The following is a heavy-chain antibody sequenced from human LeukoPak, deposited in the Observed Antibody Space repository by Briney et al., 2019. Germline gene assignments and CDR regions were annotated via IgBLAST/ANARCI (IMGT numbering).Heavy chain of an antibody. Sequence: SQTLSLTCTVSGGSLSSGDYYWSWIRQPPGKGLEWIGYIYYSGSTYYNPSLKSRVTISVDTSKNQFSLKLSSVTAADTAVYYCARDLGSGYYIDYWGQGTPVTVSS. CDR1: GGSLSSGDYY. CDR2: IYYSGST. V-gene: IGHV4-30-4*08. CDR3: ARDLGSGYYIDY. J-gene: IGHJ4*02. D-gene: IGHD3-22*01.